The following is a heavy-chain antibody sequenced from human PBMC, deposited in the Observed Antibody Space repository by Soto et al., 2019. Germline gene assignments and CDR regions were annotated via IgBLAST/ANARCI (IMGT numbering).Heavy chain of an antibody. CDR3: AKDMYYDFGSGWFDP. CDR1: GFTFGDYA. Sequence: HPGGSLRLSCVASGFTFGDYAMSWVRQAPGKGLEWVSGISGSGGTPYYADSMKGRFTISRDNSKNTLYLQINSLRAEDTAVYYCAKDMYYDFGSGWFDPWGQGTLVTVSS. V-gene: IGHV3-23*01. D-gene: IGHD3-3*01. J-gene: IGHJ5*02. CDR2: ISGSGGTP.